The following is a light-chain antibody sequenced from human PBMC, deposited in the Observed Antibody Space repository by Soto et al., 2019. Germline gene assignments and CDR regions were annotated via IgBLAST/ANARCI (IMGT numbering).Light chain of an antibody. J-gene: IGKJ5*01. Sequence: EIVLTHSPGTLSLSPGERATLSCRASQSVSNNYLAWYQQKPGQAPRLLIYGASNRATGIPDRFSGSGSGTDFTLTISCLQSEDFATYYCQQYYSFPITFGQGTRLEIK. CDR1: QSVSNNY. V-gene: IGKV3-20*01. CDR3: QQYYSFPIT. CDR2: GAS.